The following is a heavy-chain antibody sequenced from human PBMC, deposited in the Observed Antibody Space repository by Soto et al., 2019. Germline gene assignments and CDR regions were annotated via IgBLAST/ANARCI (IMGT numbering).Heavy chain of an antibody. CDR3: AHRLTGVWFGP. CDR2: IYWDVDK. V-gene: IGHV2-5*02. CDR1: GFSLSTSGVG. Sequence: QITLKESGPTLVKPTQTLTLTCTFSGFSLSTSGVGVGWIRQPPGTTLEWLALIYWDVDKRYSPSLKSRLLITKDATKNQVVLTMTDMDPVDTATYYCAHRLTGVWFGPWGQGILVTVSS. J-gene: IGHJ5*02. D-gene: IGHD2-8*01.